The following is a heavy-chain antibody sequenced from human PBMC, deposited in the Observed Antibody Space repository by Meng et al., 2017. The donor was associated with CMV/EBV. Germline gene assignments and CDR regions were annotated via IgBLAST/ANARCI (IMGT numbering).Heavy chain of an antibody. CDR1: WLQPRTSGAV. Sequence: PTLLNPTQTRTPTFAFSWLQPRTSGAVVGWIRPPPGKTLEWLALIYCDDDKRYSPSLKSRLTITKDTSKNQVVLTMTNMYPVDTATYYCARIAAAGRFDYWGQGTLVTVSS. V-gene: IGHV2-5*02. CDR2: IYCDDDK. J-gene: IGHJ4*02. D-gene: IGHD6-13*01. CDR3: ARIAAAGRFDY.